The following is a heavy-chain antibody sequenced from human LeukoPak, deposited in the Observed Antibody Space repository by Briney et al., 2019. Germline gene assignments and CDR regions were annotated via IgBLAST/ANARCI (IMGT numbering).Heavy chain of an antibody. CDR3: ARLYSSGWCFDY. Sequence: ASVKVSCKASGYTFSSYGISGVRQAPGQGLEWMGWISAYNGNTNYAQKLQGRVSMTTDTSTSTAYMELRSLRSDDTAVYYCARLYSSGWCFDYWGQGTLVTVSS. V-gene: IGHV1-18*01. CDR1: GYTFSSYG. CDR2: ISAYNGNT. J-gene: IGHJ4*02. D-gene: IGHD6-19*01.